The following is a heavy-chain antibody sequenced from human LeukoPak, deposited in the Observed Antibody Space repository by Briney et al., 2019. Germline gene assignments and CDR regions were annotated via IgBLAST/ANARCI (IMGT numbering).Heavy chain of an antibody. CDR1: GGTFSSYA. V-gene: IGHV1-69*04. CDR2: IIPILGIA. J-gene: IGHJ4*02. Sequence: GSSVKVSCKASGGTFSSYAISWVRQAPGQGLEWMGRIIPILGIANYAQKLQGRVTMTTDTSTSTAYMELRSLRSDDTAVYYCARDPGNSGYWGQGTLVTVSS. CDR3: ARDPGNSGY. D-gene: IGHD1-7*01.